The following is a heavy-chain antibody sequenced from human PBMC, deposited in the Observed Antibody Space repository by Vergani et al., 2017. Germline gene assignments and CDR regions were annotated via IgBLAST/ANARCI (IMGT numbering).Heavy chain of an antibody. CDR1: GYSFTSYW. J-gene: IGHJ4*02. CDR2: IDPSDSYT. Sequence: EVQLVQSGAEVKKPGESLSISCKGSGYSFTSYWISWVRQMPGKGLEWRGRIDPSDSYTNYSPSFQGHVTISADKSISTAYLQWSSLKASDTAMYYCARHYCSGGSCYSGGIGYFDYWGQGTLVTVSS. D-gene: IGHD2-15*01. V-gene: IGHV5-10-1*01. CDR3: ARHYCSGGSCYSGGIGYFDY.